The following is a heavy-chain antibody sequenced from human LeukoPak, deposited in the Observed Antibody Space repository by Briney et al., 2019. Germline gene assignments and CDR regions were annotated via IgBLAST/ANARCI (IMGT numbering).Heavy chain of an antibody. V-gene: IGHV4-61*01. CDR1: GGSISSGSYY. Sequence: SQTLSLTCTVSGGSISSGSYYWSWIRQPPGKGLEWIGYIYYSGSTNYNPSLKSRVTISVDTSKNQFSLKLSSVTAADTAVYYCARTLTVTTLIGPAYYMDVWGKGTTVTVSS. J-gene: IGHJ6*03. CDR2: IYYSGST. CDR3: ARTLTVTTLIGPAYYMDV. D-gene: IGHD4-17*01.